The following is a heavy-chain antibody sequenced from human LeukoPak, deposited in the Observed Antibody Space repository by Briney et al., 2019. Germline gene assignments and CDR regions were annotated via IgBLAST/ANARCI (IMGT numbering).Heavy chain of an antibody. CDR3: ARASSKQLAGYLPDGFDI. Sequence: GGSLRLSCAASGFTFSSHSMNWVRQAPGKGLEWVSSISSSGTYVYYADSVKGRFTISRDNAKNSLSLQMNSLRADDAAVYYCARASSKQLAGYLPDGFDIWGQGTMVTVSS. J-gene: IGHJ3*02. D-gene: IGHD3-9*01. V-gene: IGHV3-21*01. CDR1: GFTFSSHS. CDR2: ISSSGTYV.